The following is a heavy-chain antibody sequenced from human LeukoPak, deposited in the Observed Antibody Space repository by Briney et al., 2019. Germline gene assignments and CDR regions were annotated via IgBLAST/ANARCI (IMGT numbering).Heavy chain of an antibody. D-gene: IGHD6-13*01. CDR2: INHGGGT. CDR3: ARVESSWYIEK. J-gene: IGHJ4*02. CDR1: GGSFSGYY. V-gene: IGHV4-34*01. Sequence: SETLSLTCAVYGGSFSGYYWSWIRQPPGKGLEWIGEINHGGGTNYNPSLKSRVTISVDTSKNQFSLKLSSVTAADTAVYYCARVESSWYIEKWGQGTLVTVSS.